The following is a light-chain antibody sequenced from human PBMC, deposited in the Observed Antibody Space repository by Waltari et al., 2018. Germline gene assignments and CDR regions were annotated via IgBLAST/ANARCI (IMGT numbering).Light chain of an antibody. CDR1: QSLLHGSGNTF. V-gene: IGKV2-28*01. Sequence: DIVMTQSPLSLSVTPGEPAPISCRSSQSLLHGSGNTFLDWYLQKPGQSPQLLIYLVSNRASGVPDRFSGSGSGTDFTLKISRVEAEDVGVYFCMQARQTPWTFGQGTKVEIK. J-gene: IGKJ1*01. CDR3: MQARQTPWT. CDR2: LVS.